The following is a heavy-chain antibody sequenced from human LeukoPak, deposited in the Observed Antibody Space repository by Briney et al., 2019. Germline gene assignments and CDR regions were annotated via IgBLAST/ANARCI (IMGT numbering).Heavy chain of an antibody. CDR2: IYYSGST. CDR1: GGSISSSSYY. CDR3: ARVGSSGYVHFDY. D-gene: IGHD5-12*01. V-gene: IGHV4-39*01. Sequence: SETLSLTCTVSGGSISSSSYYWGWIRQPPGKGLEWIGSIYYSGSTYYNPSLKSRVTISVDTSKNQFSLKLSSVTAAGTAVYYCARVGSSGYVHFDYWGQGTLVTVSS. J-gene: IGHJ4*02.